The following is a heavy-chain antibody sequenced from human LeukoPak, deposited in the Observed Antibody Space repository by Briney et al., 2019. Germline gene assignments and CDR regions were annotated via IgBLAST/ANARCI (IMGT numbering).Heavy chain of an antibody. Sequence: GDSVKVSCKATGYTFTPYYMHWVRQAPGQGVEGVGWIKCDSGGTEYSRNYPDRVTMTRATSISTAYMELTRLTPDDTAVYYCVGSNGVAGAAFDSWGQGTQVTVSS. CDR1: GYTFTPYY. V-gene: IGHV1-2*02. CDR3: VGSNGVAGAAFDS. J-gene: IGHJ4*02. D-gene: IGHD2-8*01. CDR2: IKCDSGGT.